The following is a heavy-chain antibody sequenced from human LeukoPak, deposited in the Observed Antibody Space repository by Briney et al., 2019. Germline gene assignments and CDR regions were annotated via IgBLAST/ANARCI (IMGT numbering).Heavy chain of an antibody. D-gene: IGHD2-15*01. V-gene: IGHV5-51*01. CDR3: ARQGSGYLNY. CDR2: IYPSDSDT. J-gene: IGHJ4*02. CDR1: GYSFTSYW. Sequence: GESLKISCKASGYSFTSYWIGWVPQMPGKGLEWTGIIYPSDSDTRYSPSFQGQVTISADKSITTAYLQWSSLKASDTAMYYCARQGSGYLNYWGQGTLVTVSS.